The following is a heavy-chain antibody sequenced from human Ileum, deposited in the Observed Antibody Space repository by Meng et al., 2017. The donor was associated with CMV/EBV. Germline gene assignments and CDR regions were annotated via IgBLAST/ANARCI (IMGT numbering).Heavy chain of an antibody. CDR1: GVSVNSDDYY. Sequence: SETLSLTCTVSGVSVNSDDYYWSWIRQPPGKDLEWIGHISYTGNTYYNPSLGSPVTISLDTSKNQFSLNLYSVTAADTAVYYCARDRGSSINWFDPWGQGTLVTCSS. D-gene: IGHD6-6*01. V-gene: IGHV4-30-4*08. CDR2: ISYTGNT. CDR3: ARDRGSSINWFDP. J-gene: IGHJ5*02.